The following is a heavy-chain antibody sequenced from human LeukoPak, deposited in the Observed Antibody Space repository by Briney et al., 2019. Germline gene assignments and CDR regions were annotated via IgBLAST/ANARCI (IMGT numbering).Heavy chain of an antibody. D-gene: IGHD6-19*01. CDR2: INPNSGGT. V-gene: IGHV1-2*02. CDR1: GYTFTGYY. J-gene: IGHJ6*02. CDR3: ARLIAVAGNEDYYYGMDV. Sequence: ASVKVSCKASGYTFTGYYMHWVRQAPGQGLEWMGWINPNSGGTNYAQKFQGRVTMTRDTSISTAYMELSRLRSDDTAVYYCARLIAVAGNEDYYYGMDVWGQGTTVTVSS.